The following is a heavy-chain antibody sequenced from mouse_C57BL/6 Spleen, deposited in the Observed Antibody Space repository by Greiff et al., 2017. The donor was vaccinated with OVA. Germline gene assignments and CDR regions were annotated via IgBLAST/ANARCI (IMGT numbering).Heavy chain of an antibody. CDR3: AREGTTSWFAY. D-gene: IGHD1-1*01. Sequence: EVKLQESGPGLVKPSQSLSLTCSVTGYSITSGYYWNWLRQFPGNKLEWMGYISYDGSNNYNPSLKNRISITRDTSKNQFFLKLNSVTTEDTATYYCAREGTTSWFAYWGQGTLVTVSA. CDR1: GYSITSGYY. CDR2: ISYDGSN. J-gene: IGHJ3*01. V-gene: IGHV3-6*01.